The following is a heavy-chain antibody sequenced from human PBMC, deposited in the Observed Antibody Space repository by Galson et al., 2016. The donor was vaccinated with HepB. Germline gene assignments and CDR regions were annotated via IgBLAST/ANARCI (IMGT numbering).Heavy chain of an antibody. CDR3: ARDGPHYVLRNYYTMDV. V-gene: IGHV1-8*01. J-gene: IGHJ6*04. D-gene: IGHD3-10*01. CDR1: GYTFSSYD. CDR2: MNPNSGNT. Sequence: SVKVSCKASGYTFSSYDINWVRQATGQGLEWMGWMNPNSGNTGYAQKFQGRVIMTRDTSLSTAYMELSSLRSEDTAVYYCARDGPHYVLRNYYTMDVWGKGTTVTVSS.